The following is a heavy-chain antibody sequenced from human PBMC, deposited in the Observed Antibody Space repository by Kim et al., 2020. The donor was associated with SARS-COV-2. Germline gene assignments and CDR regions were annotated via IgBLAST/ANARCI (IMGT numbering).Heavy chain of an antibody. Sequence: GGSLRLSCAASGFTFTSNGMNWVRQAPGKGLEWVSAISSSGGSTYYADSVKGRFTISRDNSKNTLYLQMNNLRAEDTAVYYCAKVGIAAAGYDLDYWGQGTLVTVSS. CDR3: AKVGIAAAGYDLDY. D-gene: IGHD6-13*01. J-gene: IGHJ4*02. CDR2: ISSSGGST. V-gene: IGHV3-23*01. CDR1: GFTFTSNG.